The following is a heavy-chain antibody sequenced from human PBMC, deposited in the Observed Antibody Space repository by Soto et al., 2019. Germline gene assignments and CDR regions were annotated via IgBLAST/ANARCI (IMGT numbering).Heavy chain of an antibody. D-gene: IGHD3-22*01. CDR2: INQDVSQK. V-gene: IGHV3-7*01. CDR3: AKIGYNDWDFDY. J-gene: IGHJ4*02. Sequence: GPLRLSCAASGFTCSRYWMTWVRQAPGKGLEWVANINQDVSQKLYVDSVRGRFTISRDDAKNSVYLQMNNLRADDTAVYYCAKIGYNDWDFDYWGQGTLVTVSS. CDR1: GFTCSRYW.